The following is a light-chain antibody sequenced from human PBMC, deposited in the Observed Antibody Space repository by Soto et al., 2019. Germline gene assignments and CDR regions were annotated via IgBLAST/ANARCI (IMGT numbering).Light chain of an antibody. J-gene: IGLJ1*01. Sequence: QSVLTQPPSASGTPGQRVTISGSGSSSDIGSNNVNWYQQLPGAAPKLLIHSNNQRPSGVPDRFSGSKSGTSASLAISGLQSEDEADYYCAAWDDSLDGYVFGTGTKVTVL. CDR2: SNN. V-gene: IGLV1-44*01. CDR3: AAWDDSLDGYV. CDR1: SSDIGSNN.